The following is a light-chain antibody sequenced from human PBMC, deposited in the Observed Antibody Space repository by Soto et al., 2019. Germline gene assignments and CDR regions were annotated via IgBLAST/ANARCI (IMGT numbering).Light chain of an antibody. CDR2: EAS. CDR1: QTVGFR. V-gene: IGKV3-11*01. Sequence: EIVLTQSPATLSSSPCERATLSWSASQTVGFRLAWYQQKPGQAPRLIIYEASNRAAGIPARFRCSGSGTDFTLNITSLEPEDFAVYYCQQRRNLLSFGGGTKVDI. CDR3: QQRRNLLS. J-gene: IGKJ4*01.